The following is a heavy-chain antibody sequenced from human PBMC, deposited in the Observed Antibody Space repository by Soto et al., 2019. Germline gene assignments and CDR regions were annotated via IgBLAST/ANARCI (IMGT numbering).Heavy chain of an antibody. J-gene: IGHJ6*03. CDR1: GDSISSRSYY. CDR2: ISYTANT. D-gene: IGHD6-13*01. CDR3: ARFSWYDGDSITSYYMDF. Sequence: LQESGPGLVKPSETLSLTCSVFGDSISSRSYYWAWIRRPPGMGLEWIASISYTANTYFNPSLTSRAAISGDRAKSQFSLKLSFVTAADTAVYYCARFSWYDGDSITSYYMDFWGNGATVTVSS. V-gene: IGHV4-39*01.